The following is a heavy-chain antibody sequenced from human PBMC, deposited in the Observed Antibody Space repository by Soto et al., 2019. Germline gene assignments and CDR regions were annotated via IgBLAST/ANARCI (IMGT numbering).Heavy chain of an antibody. J-gene: IGHJ4*02. D-gene: IGHD5-12*01. CDR3: ARDVEMATIHFGYFDY. CDR2: IIPIFGTA. CDR1: GGTFSSYA. Sequence: QVQLVQSGAEVQKPGSSVKVSCKASGGTFSSYAISWVRQAPGQGLEWMGGIIPIFGTANYAQKFQGRVTITADESTSTAYMELSSLRSEDTAVYYCARDVEMATIHFGYFDYWGQGTLVTVSS. V-gene: IGHV1-69*01.